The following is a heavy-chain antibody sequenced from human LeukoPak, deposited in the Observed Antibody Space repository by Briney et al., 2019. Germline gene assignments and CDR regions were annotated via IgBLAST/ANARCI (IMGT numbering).Heavy chain of an antibody. Sequence: GGSLRLSYAASGFTFSTYEMNWVRQAPGKGLEWVSYISSSGSTIYYADSVKGRFTISRDNAKKSLFLQMNGLRAEDTAAYYCAGGHSSGYYPIDYWGQGTLVTVSS. CDR1: GFTFSTYE. J-gene: IGHJ4*02. CDR2: ISSSGSTI. CDR3: AGGHSSGYYPIDY. D-gene: IGHD3-22*01. V-gene: IGHV3-48*03.